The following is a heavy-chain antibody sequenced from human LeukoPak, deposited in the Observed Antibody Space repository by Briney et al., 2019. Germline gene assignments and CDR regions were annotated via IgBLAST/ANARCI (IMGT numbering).Heavy chain of an antibody. Sequence: SETLSLTCTVSGDSISSGDYYWSWIRQPAGKGLEWIGRISSSGSTNYNPSLKSRVTISVDTSKNQFSLKLRSVTAADTAVYYCARGLREFGYYYYHMDVWGKGTTVTVSS. CDR3: ARGLREFGYYYYHMDV. V-gene: IGHV4-61*02. CDR2: ISSSGST. J-gene: IGHJ6*03. D-gene: IGHD3-10*01. CDR1: GDSISSGDYY.